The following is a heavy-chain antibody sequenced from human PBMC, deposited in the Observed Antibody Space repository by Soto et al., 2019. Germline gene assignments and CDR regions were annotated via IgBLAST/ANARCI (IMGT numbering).Heavy chain of an antibody. V-gene: IGHV1-18*01. CDR1: GYTFTSYG. Sequence: QVQLVQSGAEVKKPGASVKVPCKASGYTFTSYGISWVRQAPGQGLEWMGWISAYNGNTNYAQKLQVRVTMTTDTATSTAYMELRSLRSDDTAVYYCARDQYGDYVNAFDIWGQGTMVTVSS. CDR2: ISAYNGNT. CDR3: ARDQYGDYVNAFDI. J-gene: IGHJ3*02. D-gene: IGHD4-17*01.